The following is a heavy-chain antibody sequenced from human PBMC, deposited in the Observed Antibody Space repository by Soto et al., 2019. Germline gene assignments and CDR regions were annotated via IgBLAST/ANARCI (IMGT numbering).Heavy chain of an antibody. CDR2: ISWNSGSI. Sequence: EVQLVESGGGLVQPGRSLRLSCAASGFTFDDYAMHWVRQAPGKGLEWVSGISWNSGSIGYADSVKGRFTISRDNAKNSLYLQMNSLRAEDTALYYWAKSGTYGDSGFYYMDVWGKGTTVTVSS. D-gene: IGHD4-17*01. CDR3: AKSGTYGDSGFYYMDV. V-gene: IGHV3-9*01. J-gene: IGHJ6*03. CDR1: GFTFDDYA.